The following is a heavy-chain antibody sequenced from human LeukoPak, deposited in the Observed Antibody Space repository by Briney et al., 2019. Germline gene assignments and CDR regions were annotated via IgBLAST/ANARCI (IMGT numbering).Heavy chain of an antibody. Sequence: SETLSLTCTVSGGSISKYYWTWIRQPPGKGLEWIGNIYYSGSTNYNPSLKSRVTISVDTSKNQFSLQLTSVTAADTAVYYCAGSWERYNWFDPWGPGTLVTVSS. CDR3: AGSWERYNWFDP. V-gene: IGHV4-59*01. J-gene: IGHJ5*02. D-gene: IGHD6-13*01. CDR1: GGSISKYY. CDR2: IYYSGST.